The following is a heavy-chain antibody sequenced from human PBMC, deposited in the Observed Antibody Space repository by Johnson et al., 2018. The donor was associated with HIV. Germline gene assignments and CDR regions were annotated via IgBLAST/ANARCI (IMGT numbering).Heavy chain of an antibody. Sequence: QVQLVESGGGVVQPGRSLRLSCAASGFTFSSYAMHWVRQAPGKGLEWVAFVSSDGNNKNYADSVKGRFTISRDNSKNTLYLQMNSLRAEDTAVYYCATLEYSSSPGGYGAFDIWGQGTMVTVSS. D-gene: IGHD6-6*01. J-gene: IGHJ3*02. CDR3: ATLEYSSSPGGYGAFDI. V-gene: IGHV3-30*04. CDR2: VSSDGNNK. CDR1: GFTFSSYA.